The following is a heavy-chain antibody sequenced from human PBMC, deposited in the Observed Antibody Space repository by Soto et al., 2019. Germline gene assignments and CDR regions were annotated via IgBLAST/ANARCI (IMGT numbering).Heavy chain of an antibody. CDR1: GFTFSSYS. V-gene: IGHV3-21*01. CDR2: ISSSSSYI. J-gene: IGHJ6*02. CDR3: ARDLAAPPGYYYGMDV. Sequence: PGGSLRLSCAASGFTFSSYSMNWVRQAPGKGLEWVSSISSSSSYIYYADSVKGRFTISRDNAKNSLYLQMNSLRAEDTAVYYFARDLAAPPGYYYGMDVWGQGTTVTVSS. D-gene: IGHD6-6*01.